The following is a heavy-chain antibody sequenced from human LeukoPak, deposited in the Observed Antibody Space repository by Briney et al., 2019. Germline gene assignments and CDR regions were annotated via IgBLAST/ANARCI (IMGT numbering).Heavy chain of an antibody. V-gene: IGHV3-74*01. Sequence: GGSLRLSCAASGFTFSRYWMHWVRQAPGKELVWASRIKSDGSTNYADSVKGRFTISRDNAKNTVSLQMNSLRAEDTGVYYCARAPAEIGGYYPEYFRHWGQGTLVTVSS. D-gene: IGHD3-22*01. J-gene: IGHJ1*01. CDR3: ARAPAEIGGYYPEYFRH. CDR1: GFTFSRYW. CDR2: IKSDGST.